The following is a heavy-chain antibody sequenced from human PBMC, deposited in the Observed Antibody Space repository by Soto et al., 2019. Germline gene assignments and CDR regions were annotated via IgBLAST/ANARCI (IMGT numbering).Heavy chain of an antibody. CDR3: TFAGGFDP. Sequence: DVQLVESGGDLVQPGGSLKLSCAASGFIFSGSAMHWVRQAPGKGPEWVGRIRSKNNNYATTYVESVKGRFSISRDDSKNTTYLHMNRLKTEDTAVYFCTFAGGFDPRGQGTRVTVSS. D-gene: IGHD7-27*01. J-gene: IGHJ5*02. V-gene: IGHV3-73*01. CDR1: GFIFSGSA. CDR2: IRSKNNNYAT.